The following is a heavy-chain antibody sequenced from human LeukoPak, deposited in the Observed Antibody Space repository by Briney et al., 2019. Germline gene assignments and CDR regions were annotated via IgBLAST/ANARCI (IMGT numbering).Heavy chain of an antibody. CDR2: IYHSGST. CDR3: ARGGTMVRGVIIRQFDY. Sequence: PSETLSLTCAVSGCSISSGGYSWSWIRQPPGNGLEWIGYIYHSGSTYYNPSLKSRVTISVDRSKNQFSMKLSSVTAADTAVYYCARGGTMVRGVIIRQFDYWGQGTLVTVSS. V-gene: IGHV4-30-2*01. J-gene: IGHJ4*02. D-gene: IGHD3-10*01. CDR1: GCSISSGGYS.